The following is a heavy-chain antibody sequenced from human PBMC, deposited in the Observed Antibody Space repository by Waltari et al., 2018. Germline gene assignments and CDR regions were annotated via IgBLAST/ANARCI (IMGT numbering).Heavy chain of an antibody. CDR3: ARGGVLTYYDFWSGYSGLFDP. J-gene: IGHJ5*02. CDR2: INHSGST. V-gene: IGHV4-34*01. Sequence: QVQLQQWGAGLLKPSETLSLTCAVYGGSFSGYYWSWIRQPPGKGLEWIGEINHSGSTNYNPSLKSRVTISVDTSKNQFSLKLSSVTAADTAVYYCARGGVLTYYDFWSGYSGLFDPWGQGTLVIVSS. D-gene: IGHD3-3*01. CDR1: GGSFSGYY.